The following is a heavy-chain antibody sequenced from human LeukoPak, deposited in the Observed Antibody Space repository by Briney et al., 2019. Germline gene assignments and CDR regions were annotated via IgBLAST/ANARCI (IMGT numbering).Heavy chain of an antibody. CDR2: IYYGGST. CDR3: ARQGEAAGTIDY. CDR1: GGSISSSSYY. D-gene: IGHD6-13*01. Sequence: SETLSLTCTVSGGSISSSSYYWGWIRQPPGKGLEWIGSIYYGGSTYYNPSLKSRVTISVDTSKNQFPLKLSSVTAADTAVYYCARQGEAAGTIDYWGQGTLVTVSS. V-gene: IGHV4-39*01. J-gene: IGHJ4*02.